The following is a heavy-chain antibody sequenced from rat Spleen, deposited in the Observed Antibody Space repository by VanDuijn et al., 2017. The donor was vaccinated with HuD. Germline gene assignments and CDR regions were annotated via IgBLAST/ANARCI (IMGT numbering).Heavy chain of an antibody. CDR3: ASLTTGIPLDYWYFDV. D-gene: IGHD1-9*01. CDR1: GFSLTSNG. Sequence: QVQLKESGPGLVQPSQTLSLTCTVSGFSLTSNGISWVRQPPGKGLEWIAAVSSGGDSYYNSGLKSRLSISRDISTRQVFIKMNSLQTEDTATYDCASLTTGIPLDYWYFDVWGPGTMVTVSS. CDR2: VSSGGDS. J-gene: IGHJ1*01. V-gene: IGHV2S12*01.